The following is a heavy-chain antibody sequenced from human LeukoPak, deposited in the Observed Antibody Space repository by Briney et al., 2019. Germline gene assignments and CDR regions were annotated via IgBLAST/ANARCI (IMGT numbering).Heavy chain of an antibody. CDR1: GGSFSSSNW. Sequence: PSETLSLTCAVSGGSFSSSNWWSWVRQPPGKGLEWIGEIYHSGTTNYNPSLKSRVTMSVDTSKNQFSLKLSSVTAADTAVYYCARDRGSFDYWGQGTLVTVSS. D-gene: IGHD2-15*01. CDR2: IYHSGTT. V-gene: IGHV4-4*02. J-gene: IGHJ4*02. CDR3: ARDRGSFDY.